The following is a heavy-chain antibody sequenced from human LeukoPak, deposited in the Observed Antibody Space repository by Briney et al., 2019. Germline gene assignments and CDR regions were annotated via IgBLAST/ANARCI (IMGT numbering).Heavy chain of an antibody. D-gene: IGHD2-2*01. CDR2: ISGSGDNT. J-gene: IGHJ4*02. Sequence: PGGSLRLSCVTYGFTFYNYAMSWVRQAPGKGLEWVSSISGSGDNTYYADSVKGRFTISRDISTNTLLLQMNSLRVEDTAVYFCAIFPIVSVPGAMQDLDYWGQGTLVTVSS. CDR1: GFTFYNYA. CDR3: AIFPIVSVPGAMQDLDY. V-gene: IGHV3-23*01.